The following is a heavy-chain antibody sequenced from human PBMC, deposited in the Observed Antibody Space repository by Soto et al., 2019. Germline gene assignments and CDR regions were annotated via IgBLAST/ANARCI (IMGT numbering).Heavy chain of an antibody. CDR1: GYTFTRYG. J-gene: IGHJ6*02. Sequence: QGQLVQSGPEVKKPGASVKVSCKASGYTFTRYGISWVRQAPGQGLEWMGWISGYNGDTNYAQKVQGRVTMTIDTSTSTAYMELRSLTSDDTAIYYCAKNGQLPYYSYGMDVWGQGTTVTVSS. D-gene: IGHD1-1*01. CDR2: ISGYNGDT. CDR3: AKNGQLPYYSYGMDV. V-gene: IGHV1-18*01.